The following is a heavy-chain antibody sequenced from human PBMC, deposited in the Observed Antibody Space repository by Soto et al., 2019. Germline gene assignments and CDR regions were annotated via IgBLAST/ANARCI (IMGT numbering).Heavy chain of an antibody. V-gene: IGHV3-33*01. J-gene: IGHJ4*02. CDR2: IWYDGSNK. CDR1: GFTFSSYG. Sequence: GGSLRLSCAASGFTFSSYGMHWVRQAPGKGLEWVAVIWYDGSNKYYADSVKGRFTISRDNSKNTLYLQMNSLRAEDTAVYYCAREGDYDILTGYCLDYWGQGTLVTVSS. D-gene: IGHD3-9*01. CDR3: AREGDYDILTGYCLDY.